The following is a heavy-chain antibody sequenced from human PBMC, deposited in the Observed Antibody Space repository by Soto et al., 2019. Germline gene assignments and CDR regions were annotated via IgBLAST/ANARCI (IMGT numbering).Heavy chain of an antibody. CDR1: GGTFRSYA. D-gene: IGHD3-22*01. CDR3: ARDIGRSYYDSSGYSLDY. Sequence: SVKVSCKASGGTFRSYAISWVRQAPGQGLEWMGGIIPILGTANYAQKFQGRVTITADESTSTAYMELSSLRSEDTAVYYCARDIGRSYYDSSGYSLDYWGQGTLVTVSS. CDR2: IIPILGTA. J-gene: IGHJ4*02. V-gene: IGHV1-69*13.